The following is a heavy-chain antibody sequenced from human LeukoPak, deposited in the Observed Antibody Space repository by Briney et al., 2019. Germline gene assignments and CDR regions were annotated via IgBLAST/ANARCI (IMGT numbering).Heavy chain of an antibody. V-gene: IGHV1-69*01. CDR3: ARALGEFWSGYNYYYYYGMDV. D-gene: IGHD3-3*01. Sequence: GSLVKVSCKASGGTFSSYAISWVRQAPGQGLEWMGGIIPILGTANYAQKFQGRVTITADESTSTAYMELSSLRSEDTAVYYCARALGEFWSGYNYYYYYGMDVWGQGTTVTVSS. CDR2: IIPILGTA. CDR1: GGTFSSYA. J-gene: IGHJ6*02.